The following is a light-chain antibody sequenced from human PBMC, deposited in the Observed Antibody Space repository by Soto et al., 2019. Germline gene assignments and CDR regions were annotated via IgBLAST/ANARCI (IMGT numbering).Light chain of an antibody. V-gene: IGKV3-20*01. CDR1: QSVSSY. Sequence: EIVLTQSPATLSLSPGERATLSCRASQSVSSYLAWYQQKPGQAPRLLIYDASNRATGIPARFSGSGSGTDFTLTISRLEPEDFAVYYCQQYGSSPSATFGPGTKVDIK. CDR2: DAS. CDR3: QQYGSSPSAT. J-gene: IGKJ3*01.